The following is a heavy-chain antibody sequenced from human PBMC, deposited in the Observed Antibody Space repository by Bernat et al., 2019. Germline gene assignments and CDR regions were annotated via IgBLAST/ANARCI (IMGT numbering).Heavy chain of an antibody. J-gene: IGHJ3*02. CDR1: GYTFTSYY. Sequence: QVQLVQSGAEVKKPGASVKVSCKASGYTFTSYYMHWVRQAPGQGLEWMGIINPSGGSTSYAQKFQGRVTMTSDTSTSTVYMELSSLRSEDTAVYYCARGCGEGSGCGLAFDIWGQGTMVTVSS. D-gene: IGHD6-19*01. CDR2: INPSGGST. CDR3: ARGCGEGSGCGLAFDI. V-gene: IGHV1-46*03.